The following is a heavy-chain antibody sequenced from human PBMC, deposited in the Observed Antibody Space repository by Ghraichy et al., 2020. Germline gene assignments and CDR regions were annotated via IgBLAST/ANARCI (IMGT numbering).Heavy chain of an antibody. CDR1: GFTFSASW. J-gene: IGHJ4*02. Sequence: GGSLRLSCAASGFTFSASWMSWVRQVPGKGLEWVANIKQDGSAQNYVDSVRGRFTITRNNTKSSLFLKMDSLGVEDTALYYCAGGGGNFDLWGQGSLVTVSS. CDR3: AGGGGNFDL. D-gene: IGHD4-23*01. CDR2: IKQDGSAQ. V-gene: IGHV3-7*01.